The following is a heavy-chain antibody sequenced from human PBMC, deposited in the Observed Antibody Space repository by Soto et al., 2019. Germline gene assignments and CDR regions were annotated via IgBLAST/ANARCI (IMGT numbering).Heavy chain of an antibody. D-gene: IGHD5-12*01. CDR3: AKDMGGWLRLIDY. CDR1: GFTFRNYA. V-gene: IGHV3-23*01. CDR2: ISGTGGTT. Sequence: GGSLRLSCAASGFTFRNYAMSWVRQAPGKGLEWVSGISGTGGTTYYADSVKGRFTISRDNSKNTLYVQMNSLRAEDTAVYYCAKDMGGWLRLIDYWGQGTLVTVSS. J-gene: IGHJ4*02.